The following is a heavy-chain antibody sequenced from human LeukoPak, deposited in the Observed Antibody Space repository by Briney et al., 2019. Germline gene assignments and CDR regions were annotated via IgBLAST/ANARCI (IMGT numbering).Heavy chain of an antibody. CDR2: ISAYNGNT. Sequence: ASVKVSCKASGYTFTSYGISWVRQAPGQGLEWMGWISAYNGNTNYAQKLQGRVTMTTDTFTSTAYMELRSLRSDDTAVYYCATYGIAAAGEPFDYWGQGALVTVSS. J-gene: IGHJ4*02. V-gene: IGHV1-18*01. D-gene: IGHD6-13*01. CDR3: ATYGIAAAGEPFDY. CDR1: GYTFTSYG.